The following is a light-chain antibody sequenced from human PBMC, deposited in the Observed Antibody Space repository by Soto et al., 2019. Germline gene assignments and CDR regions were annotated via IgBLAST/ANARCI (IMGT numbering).Light chain of an antibody. CDR1: QSVLYSSNNENY. CDR3: LQYYSTPRP. J-gene: IGKJ1*01. V-gene: IGKV4-1*01. Sequence: DIVMTQSPDSLAVSLGERATINCKSSQSVLYSSNNENYLAWYQQKPGQPPKLLIFWASTRESGVPDRFSGSGSGTDFTLTISSLQAEDVAVYYCLQYYSTPRPFGQGTKVEIK. CDR2: WAS.